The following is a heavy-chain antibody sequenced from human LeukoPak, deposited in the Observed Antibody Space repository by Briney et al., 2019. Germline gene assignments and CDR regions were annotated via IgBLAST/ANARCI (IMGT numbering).Heavy chain of an antibody. Sequence: SETLSLSCTVSGASISSYYWSWIRQPPGKGLEWIGYIYYSGSTNYNPSLKSRVTISVDTSKNQFSLKLSSVTAADTAVYYCARQVRFGDSYYMDVWGKGTTVTISS. V-gene: IGHV4-59*01. CDR2: IYYSGST. J-gene: IGHJ6*03. CDR3: ARQVRFGDSYYMDV. CDR1: GASISSYY. D-gene: IGHD3-10*01.